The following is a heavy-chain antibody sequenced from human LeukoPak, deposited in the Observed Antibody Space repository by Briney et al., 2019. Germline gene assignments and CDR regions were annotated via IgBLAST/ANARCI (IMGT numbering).Heavy chain of an antibody. V-gene: IGHV4-30-4*01. J-gene: IGHJ2*01. CDR3: ARISSVWYFDL. Sequence: SETLSLTCTVSGGSISSGDYYWSWIRQPPGKGLEWIGYIYYSGSTYYNPSLKSRVTISVDTSKNQFSLKLSSVTAADTAVYYCARISSVWYFDLWGCGTLVTVSS. D-gene: IGHD6-6*01. CDR2: IYYSGST. CDR1: GGSISSGDYY.